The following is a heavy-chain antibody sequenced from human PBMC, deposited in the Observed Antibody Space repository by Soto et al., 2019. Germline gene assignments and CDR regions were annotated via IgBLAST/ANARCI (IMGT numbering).Heavy chain of an antibody. D-gene: IGHD4-4*01. CDR3: ARQPTTVVAGGDY. CDR2: IYYTGSP. V-gene: IGHV4-59*08. Sequence: QVRLQESGPGLVKPSGTLSLTCTVSGGSISDYYWSWIRQPPGKGLEWIGYIYYTGSPNYNPSLKSRVTISLDTSKNQFSLKLTSVTAADTAVYYCARQPTTVVAGGDYWGQGTLVTVSS. CDR1: GGSISDYY. J-gene: IGHJ4*02.